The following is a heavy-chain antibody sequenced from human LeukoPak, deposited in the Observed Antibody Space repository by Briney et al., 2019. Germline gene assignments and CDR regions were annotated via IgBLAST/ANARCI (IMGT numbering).Heavy chain of an antibody. D-gene: IGHD3-22*01. CDR2: INPSGGST. CDR1: GYTFTSYY. CDR3: ARDRFEGDSSGYYDAFDI. Sequence: ASVKVSCKASGYTFTSYYMHWVRQAPGQGLEWMGIINPSGGSTSYAQKFQGRVTMTRDMSTSTVYMELSSLRSEDTAVYYCARDRFEGDSSGYYDAFDIWGQGTMVTVSS. J-gene: IGHJ3*02. V-gene: IGHV1-46*01.